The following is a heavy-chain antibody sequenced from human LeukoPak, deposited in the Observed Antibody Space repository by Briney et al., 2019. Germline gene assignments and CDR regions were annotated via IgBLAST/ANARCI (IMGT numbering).Heavy chain of an antibody. CDR1: GGTFSSYA. V-gene: IGHV1-69*04. CDR2: IIPILGIA. Sequence: SVKVSCKASGGTFSSYAISRVRQAPGQGLEWMGRIIPILGIANYAQKFQGRVTITADKSTSTAYMELSSLRSEDTAVYYCARADVVVVPAATGGYYYYGMDVWGQGTTVTVSS. D-gene: IGHD2-2*01. CDR3: ARADVVVVPAATGGYYYYGMDV. J-gene: IGHJ6*02.